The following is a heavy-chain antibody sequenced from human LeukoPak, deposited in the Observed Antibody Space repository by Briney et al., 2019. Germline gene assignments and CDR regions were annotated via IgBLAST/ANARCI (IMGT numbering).Heavy chain of an antibody. D-gene: IGHD3-10*01. J-gene: IGHJ5*02. CDR3: AKDRGGGISPNWFDP. V-gene: IGHV3-23*01. Sequence: GGSLRLSCAASGFTFSSYAMSWVRQAPGKGLEWVSAISGSGGSTYYADSVKGRFTISRDNSKNTLYLQMNSLRAEDTAVYYWAKDRGGGISPNWFDPWGQGTLVTVSS. CDR2: ISGSGGST. CDR1: GFTFSSYA.